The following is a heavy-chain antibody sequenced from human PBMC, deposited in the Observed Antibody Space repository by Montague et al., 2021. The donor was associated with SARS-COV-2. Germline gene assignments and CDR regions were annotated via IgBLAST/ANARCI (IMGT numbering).Heavy chain of an antibody. CDR3: ARGRVTRAGFDY. V-gene: IGHV4-39*07. CDR1: GGSISSSSYY. CDR2: IYYSGST. Sequence: SETLSLTCTVSGGSISSSSYYWGWIRQPPGKGLEWIGSIYYSGSTYYNPSLKSRVTISVDTSKNQFSLRLTSVTTSDTAVYCCARGRVTRAGFDYWGQGIRVIVSS. J-gene: IGHJ4*02. D-gene: IGHD2-21*02.